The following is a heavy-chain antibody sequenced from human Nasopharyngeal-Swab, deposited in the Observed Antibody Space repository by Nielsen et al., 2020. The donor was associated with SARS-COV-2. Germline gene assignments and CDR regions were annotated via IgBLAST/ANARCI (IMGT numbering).Heavy chain of an antibody. CDR1: GFTFRNHG. CDR2: ISYDGRNG. D-gene: IGHD4-11*01. Sequence: GGSLRLSCAASGFTFRNHGMHWVRQAPGKGLEWVAVISYDGRNGYYADSVKGRFSISRDNSKNTLYLQMNSLRADDTAVYFCARDRSVKDFDYWGQGTRVTVSS. J-gene: IGHJ4*02. CDR3: ARDRSVKDFDY. V-gene: IGHV3-33*05.